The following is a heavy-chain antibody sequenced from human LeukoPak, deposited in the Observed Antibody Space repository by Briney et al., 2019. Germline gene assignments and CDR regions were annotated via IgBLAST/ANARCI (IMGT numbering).Heavy chain of an antibody. D-gene: IGHD5-18*01. V-gene: IGHV3-30*18. CDR2: ISYDGSNK. Sequence: QSGGSLRLSCAASGFTFSSYGMHWVRQAPGKGLEWVAVISYDGSNKYYADSVKGRFTISRDNSKNTLYLQMNSLRAEDTAVYYCAKAITAMVWAFDIWGQGTMVTVSS. CDR3: AKAITAMVWAFDI. CDR1: GFTFSSYG. J-gene: IGHJ3*02.